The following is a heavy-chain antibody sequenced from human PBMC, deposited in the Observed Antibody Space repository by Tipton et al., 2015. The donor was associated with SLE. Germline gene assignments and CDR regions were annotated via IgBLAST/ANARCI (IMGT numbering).Heavy chain of an antibody. CDR3: ARRDGGGYFDL. CDR1: GGSFSGYY. J-gene: IGHJ2*01. V-gene: IGHV4-34*09. Sequence: LRLSCAVYGGSFSGYYWSWIRQPPGKGLEWIGEINHSGSTNYNPSLNSRVTISVDTSKNQFSLKLTSVTAADTAVYYCARRDGGGYFDLWGRGSLVTVSS. D-gene: IGHD3-16*01. CDR2: INHSGST.